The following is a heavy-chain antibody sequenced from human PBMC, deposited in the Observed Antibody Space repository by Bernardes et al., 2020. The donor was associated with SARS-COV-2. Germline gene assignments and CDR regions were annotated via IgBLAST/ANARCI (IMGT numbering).Heavy chain of an antibody. V-gene: IGHV3-23*01. J-gene: IGHJ3*02. D-gene: IGHD3-22*01. CDR3: AKAGSHASSGYFDDAFDI. Sequence: GSLRLSCAASGFTFSSHVMSWVRQAPGKGLEWVSTIRGSGSSTYYADSVKGRFTISRDNSKNTLYLQMNSLRAEDTAVYYCAKAGSHASSGYFDDAFDIWGRGTLVSGS. CDR1: GFTFSSHV. CDR2: IRGSGSST.